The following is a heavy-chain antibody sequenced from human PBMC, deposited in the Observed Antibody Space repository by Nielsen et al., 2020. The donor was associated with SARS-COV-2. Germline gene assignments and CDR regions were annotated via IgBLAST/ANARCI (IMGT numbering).Heavy chain of an antibody. CDR1: GGSLSSGPYY. J-gene: IGHJ5*02. Sequence: SETLSLTCTVSGGSLSSGPYYWTWIRQHPGKGLEWIGYIYYTGNSYYSPSLKSRVDMSIDTSKNQFSLTLTSVTATDTAVYYCARARSGSYDHWGRGTLVTVSS. D-gene: IGHD1-26*01. CDR2: IYYTGNS. CDR3: ARARSGSYDH. V-gene: IGHV4-31*03.